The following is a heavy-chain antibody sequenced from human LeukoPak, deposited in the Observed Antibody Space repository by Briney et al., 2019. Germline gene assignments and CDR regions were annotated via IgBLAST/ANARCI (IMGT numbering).Heavy chain of an antibody. CDR3: ARVVRDGSIDY. Sequence: PSETLSLTCTVSGGSISPYYWSWIRQPPGKGLEWIGYIHYSGSTNYNPSLKSRVSMSVDTSKNQFSLKLSSVTAADTAVYYCARVVRDGSIDYWGQGTLVTVSS. CDR1: GGSISPYY. J-gene: IGHJ4*02. D-gene: IGHD5-24*01. V-gene: IGHV4-59*01. CDR2: IHYSGST.